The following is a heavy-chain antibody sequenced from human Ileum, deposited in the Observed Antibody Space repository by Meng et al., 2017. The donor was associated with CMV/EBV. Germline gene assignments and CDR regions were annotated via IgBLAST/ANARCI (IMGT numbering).Heavy chain of an antibody. CDR3: AKVITTLSRDKVVDL. V-gene: IGHV3-23*01. D-gene: IGHD5-24*01. CDR1: GFSFSNFA. CDR2: ITTGGDRT. J-gene: IGHJ5*02. Sequence: GESLKISCATSGFSFSNFAMNWVRQAPGNGLEWVSSITTGGDRTEYGASLKGRFTISRDDSRNTLYLQMNSLRAEDTAVYYCAKVITTLSRDKVVDLWGQGTKVTVSS.